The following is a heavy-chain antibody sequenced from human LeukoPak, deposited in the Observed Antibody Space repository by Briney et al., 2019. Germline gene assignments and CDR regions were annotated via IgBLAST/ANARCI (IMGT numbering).Heavy chain of an antibody. D-gene: IGHD2-2*01. CDR1: GFALSSYG. J-gene: IGHJ4*02. V-gene: IGHV3-30*18. CDR3: AKGGPLGYCSSTSCPDYFDY. Sequence: GGSLRLSCAASGFALSSYGMHWVRQAPGKGLAWVAVISYDGTNKYYADSVKGRFTISRDNSKNTLYLQMNSLRAEDTAVYYCAKGGPLGYCSSTSCPDYFDYWGQGTLVTVSS. CDR2: ISYDGTNK.